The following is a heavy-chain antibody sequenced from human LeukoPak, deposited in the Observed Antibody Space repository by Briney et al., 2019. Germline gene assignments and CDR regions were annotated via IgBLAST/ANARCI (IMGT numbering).Heavy chain of an antibody. CDR1: GGSISSGDYY. CDR3: ARVNAYYYGSGSKIFDY. CDR2: IYYSGST. Sequence: SETLSLTCTVSGGSISSGDYYWSWIRQPPGKGVERIGYIYYSGSTYYNPSLKSRVTISVDTSKNQFSLKLSSVTAADTAVYYCARVNAYYYGSGSKIFDYWGQGTLVTVSS. J-gene: IGHJ4*02. V-gene: IGHV4-30-4*01. D-gene: IGHD3-10*01.